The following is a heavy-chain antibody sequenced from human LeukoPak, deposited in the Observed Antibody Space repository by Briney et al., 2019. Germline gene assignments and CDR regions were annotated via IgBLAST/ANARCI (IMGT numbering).Heavy chain of an antibody. CDR1: GFTFSSYA. V-gene: IGHV3-23*01. Sequence: GGSLRLSCAASGFTFSSYAMSWVRQAPGKGLEWVSAISGSGDSTNYADSVKGRFTMSRDNSKKMLYLQMNSLRAEDTAVYYCAKDEGGDYIWGSPDYWGQGTLVTVSS. D-gene: IGHD3-16*01. J-gene: IGHJ4*02. CDR2: ISGSGDST. CDR3: AKDEGGDYIWGSPDY.